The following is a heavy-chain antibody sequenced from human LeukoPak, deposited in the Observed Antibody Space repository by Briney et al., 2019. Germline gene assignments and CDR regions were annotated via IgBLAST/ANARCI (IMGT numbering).Heavy chain of an antibody. CDR2: IYYSGST. CDR3: ARYCSGGSCYFNRHSLEVYYFDY. V-gene: IGHV4-30-4*01. D-gene: IGHD2-15*01. CDR1: GGSISSGDYY. J-gene: IGHJ4*02. Sequence: SETLSLTCTVSGGSISSGDYYWRWIRQPPGKGLEWIGYIYYSGSTYYNPSLKSRVTISVDTSKNQFSLKLSSVTAADTAVYYCARYCSGGSCYFNRHSLEVYYFDYWGQGTLVNVSS.